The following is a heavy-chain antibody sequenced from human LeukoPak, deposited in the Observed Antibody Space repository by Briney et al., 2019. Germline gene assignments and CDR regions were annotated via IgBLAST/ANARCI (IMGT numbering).Heavy chain of an antibody. J-gene: IGHJ1*01. Sequence: PSETLSLTCAVYGGSFSGYYWSWIRQPPGKGLEWIGEINHSGSTNYNPSLKSRVTISVDTSKNQFSLKLSSVTAADTAVYYCARHPYSGSRAPYFQHWGQGTLVTVSS. D-gene: IGHD1-26*01. V-gene: IGHV4-34*01. CDR1: GGSFSGYY. CDR2: INHSGST. CDR3: ARHPYSGSRAPYFQH.